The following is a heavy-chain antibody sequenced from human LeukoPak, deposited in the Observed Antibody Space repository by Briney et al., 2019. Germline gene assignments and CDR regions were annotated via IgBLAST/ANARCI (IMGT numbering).Heavy chain of an antibody. CDR2: INHSGST. J-gene: IGHJ6*02. V-gene: IGHV4-34*01. D-gene: IGHD3-22*01. CDR3: ARAYYYDSSGYIFYYYGMDV. Sequence: KSSETLSLTCAVYGGSFSGYYWSWIRQPPGKGLEWIGEINHSGSTNYNPSLKSRVTISVDTSKSQFALKLSSVTAADTAMYYCARAYYYDSSGYIFYYYGMDVWGQGTTVTVSS. CDR1: GGSFSGYY.